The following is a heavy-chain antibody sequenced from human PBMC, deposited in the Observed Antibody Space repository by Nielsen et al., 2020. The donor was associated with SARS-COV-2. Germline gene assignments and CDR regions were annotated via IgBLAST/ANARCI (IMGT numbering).Heavy chain of an antibody. CDR3: ARESGIIVGATTYYYYGMDV. CDR2: IKQDGSEK. Sequence: GESLKISCAASGFTVSSNYMSWVRQAPGKGLEWVANIKQDGSEKYYVDSVKGRFTISRDNAKNSLYLQMNSLRAEDTAVYYCARESGIIVGATTYYYYGMDVWGQGTTVTVSS. CDR1: GFTVSSNY. J-gene: IGHJ6*02. D-gene: IGHD1-26*01. V-gene: IGHV3-7*03.